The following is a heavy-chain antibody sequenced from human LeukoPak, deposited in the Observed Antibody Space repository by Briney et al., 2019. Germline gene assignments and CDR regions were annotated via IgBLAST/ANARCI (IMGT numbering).Heavy chain of an antibody. CDR3: ARDPMIVVVTEDAYYMDV. V-gene: IGHV4-39*07. D-gene: IGHD3-22*01. J-gene: IGHJ6*03. Sequence: SETLSLTCTVSGGSICSSSYYWDWIRQPPGKGLEWIGSIYYSGSTYYNPSLKSRVTISVNTSKNQFSLKLSSVTAADTAMYYCARDPMIVVVTEDAYYMDVWGKGTTVTVSS. CDR1: GGSICSSSYY. CDR2: IYYSGST.